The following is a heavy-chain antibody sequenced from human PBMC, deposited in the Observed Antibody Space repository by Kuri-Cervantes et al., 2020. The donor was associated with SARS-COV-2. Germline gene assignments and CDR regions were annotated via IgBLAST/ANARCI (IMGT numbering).Heavy chain of an antibody. D-gene: IGHD3-10*01. Sequence: GESLKISCAASGFTFSSYAMSWVRQAPGKGLEWVSVISGSGGSTYYADSVGGRFTISRDNSKNTLYLQINSLRAEHTAVYYCAKGVVGVGYSVPLQGSGEPYGMDVWGQGTTVTVSS. CDR1: GFTFSSYA. J-gene: IGHJ6*02. CDR2: ISGSGGST. V-gene: IGHV3-23*01. CDR3: AKGVVGVGYSVPLQGSGEPYGMDV.